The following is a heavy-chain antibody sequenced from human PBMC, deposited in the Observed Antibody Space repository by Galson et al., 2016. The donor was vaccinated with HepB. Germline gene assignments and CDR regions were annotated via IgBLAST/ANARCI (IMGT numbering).Heavy chain of an antibody. CDR2: INPIFGTA. CDR3: ATPQPLNWGYHYGRFDY. CDR1: GGTFSNYA. D-gene: IGHD5-18*01. J-gene: IGHJ4*02. Sequence: SVKVSCTASGGTFSNYAISWVRQAPGQGLEWMGGINPIFGTANYAQKFQGSVTITADKSTSTAYMELSRRRSEDAAVYYCATPQPLNWGYHYGRFDYWGQGTLVTVSS. V-gene: IGHV1-69*06.